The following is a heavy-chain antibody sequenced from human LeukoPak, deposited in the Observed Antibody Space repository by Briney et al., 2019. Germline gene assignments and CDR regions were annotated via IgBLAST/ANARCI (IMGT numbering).Heavy chain of an antibody. CDR2: ISYDGSNK. CDR1: GFTFNTYW. D-gene: IGHD2-15*01. Sequence: GGSLRLSCAASGFTFNTYWMHWVRQAPGKGLEWVAVISYDGSNKYYADSVKGRFTISRDNSKNTLYLQMNSLRAEDTAVYYCAKDVGYCSGGSCYPLYYFDYWGQGTLVTVSS. J-gene: IGHJ4*02. V-gene: IGHV3-30*18. CDR3: AKDVGYCSGGSCYPLYYFDY.